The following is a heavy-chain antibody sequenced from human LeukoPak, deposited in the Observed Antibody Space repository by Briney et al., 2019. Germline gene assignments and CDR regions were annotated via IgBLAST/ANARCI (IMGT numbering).Heavy chain of an antibody. CDR1: GFTFSSYA. J-gene: IGHJ4*02. D-gene: IGHD2-2*01. V-gene: IGHV3-30-3*01. CDR2: ISYDGSNK. CDR3: ARDRHCSSTSCYGGFDY. Sequence: PGGSLRLSCAASGFTFSSYAMHWVRQAPGKGLEWVAVISYDGSNKYYADSVKGRFTISRDNSKNTLYLQMNSLRAEDTAVYYCARDRHCSSTSCYGGFDYWGQGTLVTVSS.